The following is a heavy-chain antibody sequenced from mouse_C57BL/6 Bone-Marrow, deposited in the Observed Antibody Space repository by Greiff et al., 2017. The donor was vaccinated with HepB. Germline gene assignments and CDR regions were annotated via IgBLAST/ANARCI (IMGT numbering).Heavy chain of an antibody. CDR3: ATFITTVVEDFDY. CDR2: ISYDGSN. J-gene: IGHJ2*01. V-gene: IGHV3-6*01. D-gene: IGHD1-1*01. Sequence: EVKLQESGPGLVKPSQSLSLTCSVTGYSITSGYYWNWIRQFPGNKLEWMGYISYDGSNNYNPSLKNRISITRDTSKNQFFLKLNSVTTEDTATYYCATFITTVVEDFDYWGQGTTLTVSS. CDR1: GYSITSGYY.